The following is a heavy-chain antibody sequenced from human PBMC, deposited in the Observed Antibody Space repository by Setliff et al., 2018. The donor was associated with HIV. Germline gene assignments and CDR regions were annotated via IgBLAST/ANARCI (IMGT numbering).Heavy chain of an antibody. CDR3: ARDRYTWNYGKNYMDV. Sequence: TLSLTCAVYGGSFSGYYWSWIRQPPGKGLEWIGEINHSGSTNYNPSLKGRVTISVDTSKNQFSLKLSSVTAADTAVYYCARDRYTWNYGKNYMDVWGKGTTVTVSS. CDR1: GGSFSGYY. CDR2: INHSGST. J-gene: IGHJ6*03. V-gene: IGHV4-34*01. D-gene: IGHD1-7*01.